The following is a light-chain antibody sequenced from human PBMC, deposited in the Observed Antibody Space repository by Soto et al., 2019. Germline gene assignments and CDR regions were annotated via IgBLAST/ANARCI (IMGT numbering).Light chain of an antibody. CDR3: SLFYGAPRV. V-gene: IGLV7-46*01. CDR2: DTS. J-gene: IGLJ3*02. CDR1: TGAVTSGHS. Sequence: QAVVTQEPSLTVSPGETVTLTCGSSTGAVTSGHSPYWIQQKPGQAPRTLIYDTSNKHSWTPARFSGSLLGGKAALTLSGAQPEDEADYYSSLFYGAPRVFGGGTKVTVL.